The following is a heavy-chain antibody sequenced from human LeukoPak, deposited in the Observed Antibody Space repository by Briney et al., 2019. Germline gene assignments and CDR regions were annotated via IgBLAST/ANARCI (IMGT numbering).Heavy chain of an antibody. Sequence: PGASLRLSCAASGFTFSSYAMSWVRQAPGKGLEWVSAISGSGGSTYYADSVKGWFTISRDNSKNTLYLQMNSLRAEDTAVYYCAKDKDYGVLGWFDPWGQGTLVTVSS. V-gene: IGHV3-23*01. D-gene: IGHD4-17*01. CDR1: GFTFSSYA. CDR3: AKDKDYGVLGWFDP. CDR2: ISGSGGST. J-gene: IGHJ5*02.